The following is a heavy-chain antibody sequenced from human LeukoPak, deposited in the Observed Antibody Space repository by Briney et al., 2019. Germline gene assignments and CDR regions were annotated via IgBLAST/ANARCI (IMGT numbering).Heavy chain of an antibody. CDR1: GFTVSSNY. D-gene: IGHD3-10*01. V-gene: IGHV3-53*01. J-gene: IGHJ4*02. CDR3: ARVPHGSGSYYPFDY. Sequence: GGSLRLSCAASGFTVSSNYMSWVRQAPGKGLEWVSVIYSGGSTYYADSVKGRFTISRDNSKNTLYLQMNSLRAEDTAVYYCARVPHGSGSYYPFDYWGQGTLVTVSS. CDR2: IYSGGST.